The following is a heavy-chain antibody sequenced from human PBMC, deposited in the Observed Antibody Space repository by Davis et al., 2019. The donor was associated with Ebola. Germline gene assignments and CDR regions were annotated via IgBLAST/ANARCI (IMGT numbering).Heavy chain of an antibody. V-gene: IGHV4-34*01. CDR2: INHSGST. CDR1: GGSFSGYY. J-gene: IGHJ6*02. CDR3: ARGRGGIDYGDYVDYYYYGMDV. D-gene: IGHD4-17*01. Sequence: SETLSLTCAVYGGSFSGYYWSWIRQPPGKGLEWIGEINHSGSTNYNPSLKSRVTISVDTSKNQFSLKLSSVTAADTAVYYCARGRGGIDYGDYVDYYYYGMDVWGQGTTVTVSS.